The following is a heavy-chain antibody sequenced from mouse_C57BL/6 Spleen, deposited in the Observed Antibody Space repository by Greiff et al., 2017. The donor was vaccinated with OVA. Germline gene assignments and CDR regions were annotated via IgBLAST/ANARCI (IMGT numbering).Heavy chain of an antibody. Sequence: VQLQQPGAELVRPGTSVQLSCKASGYTFTSYWMHWVKQRPGQGLEWIGVIDPSDSYTNYNQKFKGKATLTVDTSSSTAYMQLSSLTSEDAAVYYCARPYYSSSYWDFDVWGTGTTVTVAA. D-gene: IGHD1-1*01. CDR1: GYTFTSYW. CDR3: ARPYYSSSYWDFDV. J-gene: IGHJ1*03. V-gene: IGHV1-59*01. CDR2: IDPSDSYT.